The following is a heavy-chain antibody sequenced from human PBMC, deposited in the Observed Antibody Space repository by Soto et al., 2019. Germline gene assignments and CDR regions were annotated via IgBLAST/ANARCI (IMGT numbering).Heavy chain of an antibody. V-gene: IGHV2-70*11. CDR2: IDWDDDK. CDR1: GFSLSTSGMC. CDR3: ARTLLDYDFWSGYPTPDY. J-gene: IGHJ4*02. D-gene: IGHD3-3*01. Sequence: SGPTLVKPTQTLTLTCTFSGFSLSTSGMCVSWIRQPPGKALEWLARIDWDDDKYYSTSLKTRLTISKDTSKNQVVLTMTNMDPVDTATYYCARTLLDYDFWSGYPTPDYWGQGTLVTVSS.